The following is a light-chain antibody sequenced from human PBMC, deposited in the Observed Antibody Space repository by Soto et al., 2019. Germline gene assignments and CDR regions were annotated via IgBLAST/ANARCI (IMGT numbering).Light chain of an antibody. Sequence: DIQMTQSPSSLSASVGDRVTITCRASQSISTYLNWYQQKPGKAPSVLISGASSLQSGVPSRFSGSGSGTHFTLTITSLQPEDFATYFCQQVYSTPTFTFGQGTKLEIK. CDR1: QSISTY. CDR2: GAS. V-gene: IGKV1-39*01. CDR3: QQVYSTPTFT. J-gene: IGKJ2*01.